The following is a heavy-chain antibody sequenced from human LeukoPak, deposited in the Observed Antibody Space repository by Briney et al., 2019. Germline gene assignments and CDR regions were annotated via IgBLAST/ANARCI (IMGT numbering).Heavy chain of an antibody. V-gene: IGHV1-18*01. Sequence: GASVKVSCKASGYTFTSYGISWVRQAPGQGLEEMGWISAYNGNTNYAQKLQGRVTMTTDTSTSTAYMELRSLRSDDTAVYYCARTTTGYSSSWYRNWGQGTLVTVSS. J-gene: IGHJ4*02. CDR2: ISAYNGNT. CDR3: ARTTTGYSSSWYRN. CDR1: GYTFTSYG. D-gene: IGHD6-13*01.